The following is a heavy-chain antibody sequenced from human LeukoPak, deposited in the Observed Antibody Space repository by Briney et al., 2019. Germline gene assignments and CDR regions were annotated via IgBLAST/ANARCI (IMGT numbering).Heavy chain of an antibody. D-gene: IGHD1-26*01. J-gene: IGHJ5*02. CDR2: IYYSGST. V-gene: IGHV4-59*01. Sequence: SETLSLTCTGSGGSISSYYWSWIRQPPGKGLEWIGYIYYSGSTNYNPSLKSRVTMSVDTSKNQFSLKLSSVTAADTAVYYCATGKNWFDPWGQGTLVTVSS. CDR3: ATGKNWFDP. CDR1: GGSISSYY.